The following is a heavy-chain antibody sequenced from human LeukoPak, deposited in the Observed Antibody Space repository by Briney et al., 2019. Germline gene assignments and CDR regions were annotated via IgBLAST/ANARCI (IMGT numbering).Heavy chain of an antibody. J-gene: IGHJ5*02. D-gene: IGHD6-19*01. V-gene: IGHV3-23*01. CDR3: AKDRGVAVAGTRFDP. CDR1: GFTFSSYA. Sequence: GGSLRLSCGASGFTFSSYAMSWVRQAPGKGLEWVSAISGSGGSTYYADSVKGRFTISRDNSKNTLYLQMSSLRAEDTAVYYCAKDRGVAVAGTRFDPWGQGTLVTVSS. CDR2: ISGSGGST.